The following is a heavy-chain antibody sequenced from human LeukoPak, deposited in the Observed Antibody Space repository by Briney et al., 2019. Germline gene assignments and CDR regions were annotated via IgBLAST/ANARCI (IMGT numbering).Heavy chain of an antibody. Sequence: SVKVSCKASGFTFTSSAVQWVRQARGQRLEWIGWIVVGSGNTNYAQKFQERVTITRDMSTSTAYMELSSLRSEDTAVYYCAAERYYDFWGGNYYFDYWGQGTLVTVSS. CDR3: AAERYYDFWGGNYYFDY. CDR1: GFTFTSSA. J-gene: IGHJ4*02. D-gene: IGHD3-3*01. CDR2: IVVGSGNT. V-gene: IGHV1-58*01.